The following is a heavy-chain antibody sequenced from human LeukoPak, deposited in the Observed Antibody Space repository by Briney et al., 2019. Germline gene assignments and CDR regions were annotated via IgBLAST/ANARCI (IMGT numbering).Heavy chain of an antibody. CDR1: GGSISSSSYY. CDR2: IYYSGST. J-gene: IGHJ4*02. CDR3: ARGDYYDSSGYFIY. V-gene: IGHV4-39*07. D-gene: IGHD3-22*01. Sequence: KSSETLSLTCTVSGGSISSSSYYWGWIRQPPGKGLEWIGSIYYSGSTYYNPSLKSRVTISVDTSKNQFSLKLSSVTAADTAVYYCARGDYYDSSGYFIYWGQGTLVTVSS.